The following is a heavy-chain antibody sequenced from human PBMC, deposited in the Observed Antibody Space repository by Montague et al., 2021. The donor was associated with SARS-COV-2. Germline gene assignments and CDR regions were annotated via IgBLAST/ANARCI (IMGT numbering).Heavy chain of an antibody. V-gene: IGHV6-1*01. Sequence: YAISGDSASSNSAAWNWIRQSPSRGLEWLGRTYYRSKWYNDYAVSVKSRITINPDTSKNQFSLQLNSVTPEDTAVYYCARQPLGYDFVYYYYGMDVWGQGTTVTVSS. D-gene: IGHD5-12*01. CDR3: ARQPLGYDFVYYYYGMDV. CDR1: GDSASSNSAA. J-gene: IGHJ6*02. CDR2: TYYRSKWYN.